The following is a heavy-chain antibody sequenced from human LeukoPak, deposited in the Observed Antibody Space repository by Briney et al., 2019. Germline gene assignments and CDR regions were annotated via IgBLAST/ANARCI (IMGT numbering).Heavy chain of an antibody. CDR2: IRYDGSNK. V-gene: IGHV3-30*02. D-gene: IGHD3-3*01. Sequence: PGGSLRLSCAASGFTFSSYGMHWVRQAPGKGLEWVAFIRYDGSNKYYADSVKGRFTISRDNSKNTLYLQMNSLRAEDTAVYYCAKGGVFGVVIIPLGVYWGQGTLVTVSS. CDR1: GFTFSSYG. CDR3: AKGGVFGVVIIPLGVY. J-gene: IGHJ4*02.